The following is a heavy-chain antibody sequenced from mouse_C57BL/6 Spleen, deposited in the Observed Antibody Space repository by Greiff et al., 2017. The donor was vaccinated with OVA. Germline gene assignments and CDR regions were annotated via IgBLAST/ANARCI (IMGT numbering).Heavy chain of an antibody. V-gene: IGHV14-4*01. CDR2: IDPENGDT. CDR1: GFNIKDDY. D-gene: IGHD2-3*01. CDR3: TGWSFAY. Sequence: VQLQQSGAELVRPGASVKLSCTASGFNIKDDYMHWVKQRPEQGLEWIGWIDPENGDTEYASKFQGKATITADTSSNTAYLQLSSLTSEDTAAYYCTGWSFAYWGQGTLVTVSA. J-gene: IGHJ3*01.